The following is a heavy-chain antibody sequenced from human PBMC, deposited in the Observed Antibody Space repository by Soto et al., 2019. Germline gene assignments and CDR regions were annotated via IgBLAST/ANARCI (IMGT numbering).Heavy chain of an antibody. CDR3: ARTLYSGYDSELFYFDY. J-gene: IGHJ4*02. D-gene: IGHD5-12*01. CDR1: GFTFSNYC. CDR2: VKQDGSEK. V-gene: IGHV3-7*01. Sequence: GGSLRLSCAASGFTFSNYCMSWVRQAPGKGLEWVASVKQDGSEKYYVDSVKGRFTISRDNAKNSLYLQMNSLRAEDTAEYYCARTLYSGYDSELFYFDYWGQGTLVTVSS.